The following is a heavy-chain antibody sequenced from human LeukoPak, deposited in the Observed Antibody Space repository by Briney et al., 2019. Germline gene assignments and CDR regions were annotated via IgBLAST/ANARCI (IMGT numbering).Heavy chain of an antibody. CDR2: IKQDGSEK. Sequence: GGSLRLSCAASGFTFSSYCMSWVRQAPGKGLEWVANIKQDGSEKNYVDSVKGRFTISRDNAKNSLYLQMNSLRAEDTAVYYCARAGDYDYWGQGTLVTVSS. CDR1: GFTFSSYC. J-gene: IGHJ4*02. V-gene: IGHV3-7*03. CDR3: ARAGDYDY. D-gene: IGHD7-27*01.